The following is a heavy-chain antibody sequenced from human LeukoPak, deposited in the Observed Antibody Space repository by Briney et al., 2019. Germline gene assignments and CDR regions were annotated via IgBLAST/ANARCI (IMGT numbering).Heavy chain of an antibody. V-gene: IGHV4-4*02. CDR3: ARRGSGYSYGNYFDY. Sequence: SGTLSLTCAVSGGSISSSNWWSWVRQPPGKGLEWIGEIYHSGSTNYNPSLKSRVTISVDKSKNQFSLKLSSVTAADTAVYYCARRGSGYSYGNYFDYWGQGTLVTVSS. CDR2: IYHSGST. D-gene: IGHD5-18*01. J-gene: IGHJ4*02. CDR1: GGSISSSNW.